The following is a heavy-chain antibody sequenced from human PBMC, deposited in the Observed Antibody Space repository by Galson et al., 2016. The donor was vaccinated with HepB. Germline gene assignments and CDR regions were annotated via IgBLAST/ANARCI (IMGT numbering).Heavy chain of an antibody. Sequence: SLRLSCAVSGFIFSDHYLDWVRQAPGKGLEWIGRSRSEADSHVTEYAASARGRFTISRDDSKNSLYLQMNSLKIEDTAVYYCVRSYYDWGQGTLVTVSS. CDR1: GFIFSDHY. CDR2: SRSEADSHVT. V-gene: IGHV3-72*01. CDR3: VRSYYD. J-gene: IGHJ4*02. D-gene: IGHD3-10*01.